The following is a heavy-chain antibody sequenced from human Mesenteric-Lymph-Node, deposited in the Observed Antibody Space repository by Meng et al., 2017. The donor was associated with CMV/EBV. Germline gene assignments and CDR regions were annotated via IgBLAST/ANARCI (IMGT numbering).Heavy chain of an antibody. CDR2: INSDGSST. CDR3: AKDWGSGWYKGNYWYFDL. J-gene: IGHJ2*01. V-gene: IGHV3-74*01. Sequence: GESLKISCAASGFTFSSYWMHWVRQAPGKGLVWVSRINSDGSSTSYADSVKGRFTISRDNSKNTLYLQMNSLRAEDTAVYYCAKDWGSGWYKGNYWYFDLWGRGTLVTVSS. D-gene: IGHD6-19*01. CDR1: GFTFSSYW.